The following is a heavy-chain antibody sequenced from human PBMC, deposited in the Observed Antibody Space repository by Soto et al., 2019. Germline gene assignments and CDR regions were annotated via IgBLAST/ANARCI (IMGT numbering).Heavy chain of an antibody. Sequence: SETLSLTCTVSGSSVSSTSSYWAWIRQPPGKGLEWIGSFYYTGSTDYNPSLRSRVTMSVDTSKNHFSLKLSSVTAADTAVYYCARHLQLTLQPPHNWFGPWGQGTLVTVSS. V-gene: IGHV4-39*01. CDR2: FYYTGST. D-gene: IGHD1-1*01. J-gene: IGHJ5*02. CDR3: ARHLQLTLQPPHNWFGP. CDR1: GSSVSSTSSY.